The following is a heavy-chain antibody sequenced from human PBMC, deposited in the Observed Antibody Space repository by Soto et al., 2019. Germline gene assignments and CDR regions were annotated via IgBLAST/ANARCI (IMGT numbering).Heavy chain of an antibody. Sequence: SLRLYCEASGFTFSNFVMRWVRQTPGKGLEWVXTIXXTXGXXXYXXSVKGRFTISRDNSKNTLYLQMSSLRAEDTALYYCTKASSDRHHMDVWGQGTTVTVSS. CDR3: TKASSDRHHMDV. CDR1: GFTFSNFV. CDR2: IXXTXGXX. V-gene: IGHV3-23*01. J-gene: IGHJ6*02.